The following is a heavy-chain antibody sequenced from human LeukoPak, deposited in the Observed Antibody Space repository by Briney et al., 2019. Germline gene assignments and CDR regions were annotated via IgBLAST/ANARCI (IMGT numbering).Heavy chain of an antibody. CDR2: INHSGST. J-gene: IGHJ4*02. CDR1: GGSFSGYY. CDR3: AITYYDYVWGSYRPYYFDY. D-gene: IGHD3-16*02. V-gene: IGHV4-34*01. Sequence: GGSFSGYYWSWIRQPPGKGLEWIGEINHSGSTNYNPSLKSRVTISVDTSKNQFFLKLSSVTAADTAVYYCAITYYDYVWGSYRPYYFDYWGQGTQVTVSS.